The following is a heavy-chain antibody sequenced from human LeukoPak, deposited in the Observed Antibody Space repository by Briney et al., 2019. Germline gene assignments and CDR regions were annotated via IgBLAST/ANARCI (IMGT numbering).Heavy chain of an antibody. J-gene: IGHJ3*02. Sequence: PGGSLRLSCAASGFTFDDYAMHWVRQAPGKGLDWVSGISWNSGSIGYADSVKGRFTISRDNAKNSLYLQMNSLRAEDTALYYCAKDQADYYDSSGPKGAFDIWGQGTMVTVSS. V-gene: IGHV3-9*01. D-gene: IGHD3-22*01. CDR2: ISWNSGSI. CDR1: GFTFDDYA. CDR3: AKDQADYYDSSGPKGAFDI.